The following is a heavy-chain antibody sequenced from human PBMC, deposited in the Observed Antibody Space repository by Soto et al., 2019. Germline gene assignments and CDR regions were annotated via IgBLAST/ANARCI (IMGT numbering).Heavy chain of an antibody. CDR3: ARTRKDYVWGSYRLLDY. D-gene: IGHD3-16*02. V-gene: IGHV4-30-2*05. CDR2: IYPTGST. J-gene: IGHJ4*02. CDR1: GGSISSGGYS. Sequence: SETLSLTCTVSGGSISSGGYSWSWIRQSPEKGLEWLGCIYPTGSTNSNPALKSRVTISIDTSKSQMALKLSAVTAADTAVYYCARTRKDYVWGSYRLLDYWGQGTLVTVSS.